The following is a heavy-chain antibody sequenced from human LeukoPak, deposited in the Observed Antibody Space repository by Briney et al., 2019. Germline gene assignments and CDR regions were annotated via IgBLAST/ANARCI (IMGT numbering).Heavy chain of an antibody. D-gene: IGHD6-13*01. CDR3: ARGKQQLVGGYNWFDP. V-gene: IGHV1-18*01. CDR1: GYTFTSYD. Sequence: ASVKVSCKASGYTFTSYDINWVRQATGQGLEWMGWISAYNGNTNYAQKLQGRVTMTTDTSTSTAYMELRSLRSDDTAVYYCARGKQQLVGGYNWFDPWGQGTLVTVSS. J-gene: IGHJ5*02. CDR2: ISAYNGNT.